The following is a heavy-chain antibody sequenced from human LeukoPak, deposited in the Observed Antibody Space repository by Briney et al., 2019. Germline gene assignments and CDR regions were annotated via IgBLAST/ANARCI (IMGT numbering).Heavy chain of an antibody. J-gene: IGHJ4*02. CDR3: ARSSSGYSL. V-gene: IGHV3-20*03. Sequence: GGALRLSXAASGFTYQEYGLSWVRPAAGKGREWVSGINRNGGSTGYADSVKGRFTISRDNAKSSLYLQMNSLGAEDTALYYCARSSSGYSLWGQGTVVTVSS. CDR1: GFTYQEYG. CDR2: INRNGGST. D-gene: IGHD3-22*01.